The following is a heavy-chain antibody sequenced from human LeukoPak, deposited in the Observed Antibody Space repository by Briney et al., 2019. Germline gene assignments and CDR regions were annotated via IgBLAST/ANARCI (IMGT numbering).Heavy chain of an antibody. CDR1: GFTFSSYA. V-gene: IGHV3-21*01. CDR2: ISSSSSYI. D-gene: IGHD3-10*01. J-gene: IGHJ5*02. CDR3: ARDGSGSWFDP. Sequence: GGSLRLSCAASGFTFSSYAMSWVRQAPGKGLEWVSSISSSSSYIYYADSVKGRFTISRDNAKNSLYLQMNSLRAEDTAVYYCARDGSGSWFDPWGQGTLVTVSS.